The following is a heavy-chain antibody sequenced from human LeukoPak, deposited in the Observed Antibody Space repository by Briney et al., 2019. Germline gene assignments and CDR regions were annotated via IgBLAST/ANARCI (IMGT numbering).Heavy chain of an antibody. CDR3: ARLTSTVTTPLEFDY. CDR2: IYYSGST. Sequence: SETLSLTCTVSGGSISSGGYYWSWIRQPPEKGLEWIGYIYYSGSTYYNPSLKSRVTIPVDTSKKQFSLKLNSVTAADTAVYYCARLTSTVTTPLEFDYWGQGTLVTVSS. J-gene: IGHJ4*02. V-gene: IGHV4-31*03. CDR1: GGSISSGGYY. D-gene: IGHD4-17*01.